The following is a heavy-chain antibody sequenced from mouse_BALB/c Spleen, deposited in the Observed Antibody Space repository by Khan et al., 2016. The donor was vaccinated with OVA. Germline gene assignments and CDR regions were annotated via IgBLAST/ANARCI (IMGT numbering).Heavy chain of an antibody. CDR1: GFSLTSYG. V-gene: IGHV2-9*02. Sequence: QVQLQQSGPGLVAPSQSLSITCTVSGFSLTSYGVHWVRQPPGKGLEWLGVIWAGGSTNYNSALMSRLSISKDNSKSQVFLQMNSLQTDDTAIYFCARQPYYHYNIMDYWGQGTSVTVSS. CDR2: IWAGGST. D-gene: IGHD2-10*01. CDR3: ARQPYYHYNIMDY. J-gene: IGHJ4*01.